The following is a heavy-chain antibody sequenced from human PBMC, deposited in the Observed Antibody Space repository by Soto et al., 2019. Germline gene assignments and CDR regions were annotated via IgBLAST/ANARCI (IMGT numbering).Heavy chain of an antibody. Sequence: ASVKVSCKASGYTFTSYGISWVRQAPGQGLEWMGWISAYNGNTNYAQKLQGRVTMTTGTSTSTAYMELRSLRSDDTAVYYCERVFPYSSSRWFDPWGQGTLVTVSS. J-gene: IGHJ5*02. V-gene: IGHV1-18*01. CDR3: ERVFPYSSSRWFDP. CDR1: GYTFTSYG. D-gene: IGHD6-13*01. CDR2: ISAYNGNT.